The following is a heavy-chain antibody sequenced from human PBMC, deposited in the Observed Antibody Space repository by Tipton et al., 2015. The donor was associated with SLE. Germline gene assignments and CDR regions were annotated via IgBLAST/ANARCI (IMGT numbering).Heavy chain of an antibody. D-gene: IGHD1-1*01. CDR1: GDSISSYY. CDR2: VHTTGST. CDR3: ARSLYDTNWFFFGL. J-gene: IGHJ5*02. Sequence: TLSLTCTVSGDSISSYYWSWIRQPPGKGLEWIGNVHTTGSTNYSPSLKSRVTISVGSSKSQFSLYLSSVTAADTAMYYCARSLYDTNWFFFGLWGQGTLVTVSS. V-gene: IGHV4-4*08.